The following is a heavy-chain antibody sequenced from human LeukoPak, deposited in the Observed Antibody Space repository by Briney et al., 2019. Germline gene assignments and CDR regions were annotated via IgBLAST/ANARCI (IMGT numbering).Heavy chain of an antibody. J-gene: IGHJ5*02. CDR2: IYHSGST. CDR3: AIQVVAAGRFDP. V-gene: IGHV4-30-2*01. Sequence: SETLSLTCAVSGGSISSGGYSWSWIRQPPGKGLEWIGYIYHSGSTYYNPSLKSRVTISVDRSKNQFSLKLSSVTAADTAVYYCAIQVVAAGRFDPWGQGTLVTVSS. CDR1: GGSISSGGYS. D-gene: IGHD2-15*01.